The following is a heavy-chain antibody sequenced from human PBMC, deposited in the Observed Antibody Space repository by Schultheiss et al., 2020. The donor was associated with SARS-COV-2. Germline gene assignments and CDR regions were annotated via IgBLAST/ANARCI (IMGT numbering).Heavy chain of an antibody. J-gene: IGHJ6*02. D-gene: IGHD2-2*03. CDR2: ISAYNGNT. CDR3: ARYGYCSSSSCYISRWGYFDYYGMDV. CDR1: GYTFSSYG. V-gene: IGHV1-18*01. Sequence: ASVKVSCKASGYTFSSYGITWVRQAPGQGLEWMGWISAYNGNTNYAQKFQDRITMTADTSTSTAYMELGSLRSDDTTMYYCARYGYCSSSSCYISRWGYFDYYGMDVWGQGTTVTVSS.